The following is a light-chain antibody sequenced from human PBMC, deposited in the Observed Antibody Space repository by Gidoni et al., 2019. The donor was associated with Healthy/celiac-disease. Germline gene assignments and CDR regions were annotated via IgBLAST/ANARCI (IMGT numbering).Light chain of an antibody. CDR2: DAS. Sequence: EIVLTQSPATLSLSPGERATLSCRARQRVSSYLAWYQQKPGQAPRLLIYDASNRATGIPARFSGSGSGTDFTLTISSLEPEDFAVYYCQQRSNWPPTFXXXTRLEIK. CDR1: QRVSSY. J-gene: IGKJ5*01. V-gene: IGKV3-11*01. CDR3: QQRSNWPPT.